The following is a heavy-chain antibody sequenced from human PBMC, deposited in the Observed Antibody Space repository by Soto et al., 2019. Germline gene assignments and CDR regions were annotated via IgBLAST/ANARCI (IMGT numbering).Heavy chain of an antibody. CDR3: ARVWGYYFES. Sequence: EVKLVETGGALIQPGGSLTLSCAVSGFTVSTNYMAWVRQGPGKGLEWVSVIYTGGTTYSADSVTGRFTFSRDTSKNILYLHLNSLTTDDTAVYYCARVWGYYFESWGQGTLVAVSS. J-gene: IGHJ4*02. CDR2: IYTGGTT. CDR1: GFTVSTNY. V-gene: IGHV3-53*02. D-gene: IGHD1-26*01.